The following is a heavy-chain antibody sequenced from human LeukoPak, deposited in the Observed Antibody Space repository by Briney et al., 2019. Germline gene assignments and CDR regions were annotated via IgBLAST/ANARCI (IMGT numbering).Heavy chain of an antibody. Sequence: GGSLRLSCTASRFTFSTSWMSWARQAPGRGLEWVANIKQDGSESQYVDSVGRRFTIYRDNAKNSLFLQIDCLRADDTAVYYCARDPYGEKYGAFDIWGQGTMVTVSS. V-gene: IGHV3-7*05. J-gene: IGHJ3*02. CDR1: RFTFSTSW. CDR3: ARDPYGEKYGAFDI. CDR2: IKQDGSES. D-gene: IGHD4/OR15-4a*01.